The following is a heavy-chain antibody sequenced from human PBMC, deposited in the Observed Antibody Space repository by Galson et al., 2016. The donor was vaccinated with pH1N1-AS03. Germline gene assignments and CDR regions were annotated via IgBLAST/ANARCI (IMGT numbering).Heavy chain of an antibody. CDR2: LFPGDSDT. CDR3: ARPAHYDSSGRDALNV. CDR1: GYGFNGYW. V-gene: IGHV5-51*03. J-gene: IGHJ3*01. Sequence: QSGAEVKKPGDSLKISCKSSGYGFNGYWTGWVRQMPGKGLEWMGILFPGDSDTRYSPTFQGQVTISAYKSTRTTDLQWRSLKASDTAIYYCARPAHYDSSGRDALNVWGQGTMLIVSS. D-gene: IGHD3-22*01.